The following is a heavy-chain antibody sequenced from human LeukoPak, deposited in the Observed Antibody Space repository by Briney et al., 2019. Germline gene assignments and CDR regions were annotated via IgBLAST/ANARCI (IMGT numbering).Heavy chain of an antibody. D-gene: IGHD3-9*01. CDR3: ARGSTHYDVLTGYHYYFDY. CDR2: ITYNSGTI. Sequence: GGSLRLSCAASGFTFDDYGMHWVRQAPGKGLEWVSGITYNSGTIGYADSLKGRFTISRDNAKNSLYLQMNSLRAEDTALYYCARGSTHYDVLTGYHYYFDYWGQGTLVTVSS. CDR1: GFTFDDYG. J-gene: IGHJ4*02. V-gene: IGHV3-9*01.